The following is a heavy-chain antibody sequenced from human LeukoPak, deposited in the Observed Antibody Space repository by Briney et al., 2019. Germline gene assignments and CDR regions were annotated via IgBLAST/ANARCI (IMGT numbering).Heavy chain of an antibody. D-gene: IGHD3-22*01. CDR1: GYTFTSYA. Sequence: GASVKVSCKASGYTFTSYAMHWVRQAPGQRLEWMGWINAGNGNTKYSQKFQGRVTMTRDTSISTAYMELSRLRSDDTAVYYCARFYDSSGFQKYYFENWGQGTVVTVSS. V-gene: IGHV1-3*01. CDR3: ARFYDSSGFQKYYFEN. J-gene: IGHJ4*02. CDR2: INAGNGNT.